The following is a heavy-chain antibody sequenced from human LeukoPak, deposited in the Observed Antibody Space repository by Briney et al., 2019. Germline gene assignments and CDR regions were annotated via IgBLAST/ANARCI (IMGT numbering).Heavy chain of an antibody. CDR2: INGSGSTM. V-gene: IGHV3-11*01. CDR1: GFIFSDYY. Sequence: GGSLRLSCVASGFIFSDYYMNWVRQAPGKGLEWLSYINGSGSTMYYAASVKGRFTISRDSAENSLYLQMNSLRAGDTAVYYCARSHYFDLWGQGTLVTVSS. J-gene: IGHJ4*02. CDR3: ARSHYFDL.